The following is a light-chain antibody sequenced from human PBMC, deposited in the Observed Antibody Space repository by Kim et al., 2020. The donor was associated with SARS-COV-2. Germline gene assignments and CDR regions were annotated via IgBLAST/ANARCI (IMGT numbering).Light chain of an antibody. CDR1: QSISSW. J-gene: IGKJ2*01. V-gene: IGKV1-5*03. Sequence: DIKMTQSPSTLSASVGDRVTITCRASQSISSWLSWYQQRPGQAPKLLIYKASRLESGVPSRFSGSGSGTEFTLTISSLQPDDFATYYCKQYSSYSYIFGQGTKLEI. CDR2: KAS. CDR3: KQYSSYSYI.